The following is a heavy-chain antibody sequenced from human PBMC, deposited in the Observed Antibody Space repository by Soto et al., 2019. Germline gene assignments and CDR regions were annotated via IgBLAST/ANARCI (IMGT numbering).Heavy chain of an antibody. V-gene: IGHV1-3*04. Sequence: QVQLVQSGAEVKKPGASVKLSCKASGYTFTTYAMYWVRQAPGQRLEWMGWINTGNGNTKYSQKFQGRVTITRDTSASTGYMELSSLRSEDTAVYYCASSIAAACFDYWGQGTLVTVSS. CDR1: GYTFTTYA. D-gene: IGHD6-13*01. J-gene: IGHJ4*02. CDR3: ASSIAAACFDY. CDR2: INTGNGNT.